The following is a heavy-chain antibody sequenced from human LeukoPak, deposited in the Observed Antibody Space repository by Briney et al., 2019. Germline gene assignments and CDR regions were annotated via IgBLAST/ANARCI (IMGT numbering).Heavy chain of an antibody. J-gene: IGHJ4*02. Sequence: ASVKVSCKASGYTFTGYYMHWVRQAPGQGLEWMGWINPNSGGTNYAQKFQGRVTMTRDTSISTAYMELSRLRSDDTAVYYCAREARGDCSSTSCYSNDYWGQGTLVTVSS. CDR3: AREARGDCSSTSCYSNDY. D-gene: IGHD2-2*02. V-gene: IGHV1-2*02. CDR1: GYTFTGYY. CDR2: INPNSGGT.